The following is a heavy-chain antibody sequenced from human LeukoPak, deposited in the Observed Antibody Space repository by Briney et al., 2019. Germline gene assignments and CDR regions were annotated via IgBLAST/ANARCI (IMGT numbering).Heavy chain of an antibody. V-gene: IGHV3-21*01. CDR3: AREPTYSSSWYTSCDY. Sequence: PGGSLRLSCAASGFTFSNYTMNWVRQAPGKGLEWVSSIDSSSNFIYYADSVKGRFTISRDNAKNSLYLQMNSLRAEDTAVYYCAREPTYSSSWYTSCDYWGQGTLVTVSS. J-gene: IGHJ4*02. CDR1: GFTFSNYT. CDR2: IDSSSNFI. D-gene: IGHD6-13*01.